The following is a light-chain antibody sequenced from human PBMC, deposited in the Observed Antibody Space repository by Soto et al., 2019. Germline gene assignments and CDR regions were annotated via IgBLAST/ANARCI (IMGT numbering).Light chain of an antibody. CDR2: ATS. CDR3: QQNYSPPPIT. Sequence: DIQMTQSPSSLSASVGDRFTITFRASQSITRFLNWYQQKPGKAPKLLIFATSSLHSGVPSRFSGSGSGTHFTLTITNLQPEDFATYYCQQNYSPPPITFGQGTRLRL. V-gene: IGKV1-39*01. CDR1: QSITRF. J-gene: IGKJ5*01.